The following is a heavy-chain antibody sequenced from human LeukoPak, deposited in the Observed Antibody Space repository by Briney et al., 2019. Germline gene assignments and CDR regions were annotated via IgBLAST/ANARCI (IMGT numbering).Heavy chain of an antibody. D-gene: IGHD6-13*01. Sequence: SETLSLTCAVYGGSFSGYYWSWIRQPPGKGLEWIGEINHSGSTNYNPSLKSRVTISVDTSKNQFSLKLSSVTAADTAVYYCARGPRRYNSSWLESWGQGTLVNVFS. CDR2: INHSGST. CDR1: GGSFSGYY. J-gene: IGHJ5*01. CDR3: ARGPRRYNSSWLES. V-gene: IGHV4-34*01.